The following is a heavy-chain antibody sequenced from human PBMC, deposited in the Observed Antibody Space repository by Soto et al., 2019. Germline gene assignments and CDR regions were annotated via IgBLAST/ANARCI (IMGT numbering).Heavy chain of an antibody. V-gene: IGHV5-51*01. J-gene: IGHJ6*02. CDR3: AASIFYYGMVV. CDR2: IYPGDSDT. CDR1: EYNFSTYW. Sequence: PGESLKISCKGSEYNFSTYWIGWVRQMPGKGLEWMGIIYPGDSDTKYNPSFQGQVTISADKSITTTYLQWSSLKASDTAIYYCAASIFYYGMVVWGQGTTVTVSS.